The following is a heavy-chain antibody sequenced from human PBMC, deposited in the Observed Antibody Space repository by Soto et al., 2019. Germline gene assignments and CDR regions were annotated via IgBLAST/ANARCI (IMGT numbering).Heavy chain of an antibody. D-gene: IGHD5-18*01. Sequence: QVQLVQSGAEVREPGASVKVSCKASGYTFTNYGVSWVRQAPGQGLEWMGWMGGYKGNTNYAQKLQGRVTLTTDTSTITAYMELRSLRSDDTAVYYCAPHTLDTGMPSGYWGQGTLVTVSS. V-gene: IGHV1-18*01. CDR1: GYTFTNYG. CDR3: APHTLDTGMPSGY. CDR2: MGGYKGNT. J-gene: IGHJ4*02.